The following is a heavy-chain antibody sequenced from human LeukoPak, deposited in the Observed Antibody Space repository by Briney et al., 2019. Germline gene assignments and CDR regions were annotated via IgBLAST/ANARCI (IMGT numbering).Heavy chain of an antibody. CDR1: GGTFSSYA. Sequence: GSSVKVSCKASGGTFSSYAISWVRQAPGQGLEWMGGIIPIFGTANYAQKFQGRVTITADKSTSTAYMELSSLRSEDTAAYYCARSPVAATLYGMDVWGQGTMVTVSS. D-gene: IGHD2-15*01. J-gene: IGHJ6*02. CDR3: ARSPVAATLYGMDV. V-gene: IGHV1-69*06. CDR2: IIPIFGTA.